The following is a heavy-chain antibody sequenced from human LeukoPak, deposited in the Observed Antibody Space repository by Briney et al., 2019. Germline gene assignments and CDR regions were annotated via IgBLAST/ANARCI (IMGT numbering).Heavy chain of an antibody. V-gene: IGHV3-33*01. CDR2: IWYDGSNR. D-gene: IGHD3-3*01. Sequence: GGSLRLSCAASGFTFSSYGMHWVRQAPGKGLEWVAVIWYDGSNRYYADSVKGRFTISRDNSKNTLYLQMNSLRAEDTAVYYCARDVHIDDFWSGYQFNYYYGMDVWGQGTTVTVSS. CDR3: ARDVHIDDFWSGYQFNYYYGMDV. CDR1: GFTFSSYG. J-gene: IGHJ6*02.